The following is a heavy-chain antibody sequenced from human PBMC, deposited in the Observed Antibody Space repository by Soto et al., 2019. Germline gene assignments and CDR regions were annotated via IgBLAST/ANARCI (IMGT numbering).Heavy chain of an antibody. D-gene: IGHD2-8*02. CDR1: GYSFTSYW. J-gene: IGHJ6*02. CDR2: IDPSDSYT. Sequence: PGESLKISCKGSGYSFTSYWTSWVRQMPGKVLEWMGRIDPSDSYTNYSPSFQGHVTISADKSISTAYLQWSSLKASDTAMYYCAKELVVVTLTGPNYYYYGMDVWGQGXTVTVYS. V-gene: IGHV5-10-1*01. CDR3: AKELVVVTLTGPNYYYYGMDV.